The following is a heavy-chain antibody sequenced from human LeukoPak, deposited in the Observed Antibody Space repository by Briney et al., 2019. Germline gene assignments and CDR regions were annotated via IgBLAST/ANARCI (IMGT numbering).Heavy chain of an antibody. V-gene: IGHV6-1*01. Sequence: SQTHSLTCAISGDSVSSSSAAWSWIRQSPSRGLEWLGRTYYRSKWYNDYAVSVKSRITINPDTSKNQFSLQLNSVTPEDTAVYYCAREPAKVRDDAFDIWGQGTMVTVSS. CDR3: AREPAKVRDDAFDI. J-gene: IGHJ3*02. CDR2: TYYRSKWYN. CDR1: GDSVSSSSAA. D-gene: IGHD3-10*01.